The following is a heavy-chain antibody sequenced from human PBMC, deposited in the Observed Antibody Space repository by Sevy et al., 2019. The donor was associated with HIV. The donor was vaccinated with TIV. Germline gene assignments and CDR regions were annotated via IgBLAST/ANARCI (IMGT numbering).Heavy chain of an antibody. CDR1: GFTFSSYG. Sequence: GGSLRLSCAASGFTFSSYGMHWVRQAPGKGLEWVAVIWYDGSNKYYADSVKGRFTISRDNSKNTLYLQMNSLRAEDTAVYYCARDACYRGYCRGGSCYSGCYYYGMDVWGQGTTVTVSS. V-gene: IGHV3-33*01. J-gene: IGHJ6*02. D-gene: IGHD2-15*01. CDR2: IWYDGSNK. CDR3: ARDACYRGYCRGGSCYSGCYYYGMDV.